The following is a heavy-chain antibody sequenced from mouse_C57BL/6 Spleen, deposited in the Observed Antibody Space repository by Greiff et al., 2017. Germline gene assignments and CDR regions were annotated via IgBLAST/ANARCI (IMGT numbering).Heavy chain of an antibody. V-gene: IGHV1-82*01. CDR1: GYAFSSSW. Sequence: QVQLQQSGPELVKPGASVKISCKASGYAFSSSWMHWVKQRPGKGLEWIGRISPGDGDTNYNGKFKGKATLTADKASSTAYMQLSSLTSADSAVYFYARETAQATHCDYWGQGTTLTVSS. CDR2: ISPGDGDT. J-gene: IGHJ2*01. CDR3: ARETAQATHCDY. D-gene: IGHD3-2*02.